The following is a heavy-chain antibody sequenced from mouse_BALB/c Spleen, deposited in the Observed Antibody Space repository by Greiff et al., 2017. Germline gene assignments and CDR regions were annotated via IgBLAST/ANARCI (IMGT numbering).Heavy chain of an antibody. Sequence: VKLVESGPGLVAPSQSLSITCTVSGFSLTSYDISWIRQPPGKGLEWLGVIWTGGGTNYNSAFMSRLSISKDNSKSQVFLKMNSLQTDDTAIYYCVRDSDYDSAWFAYWGQGTLVTVSA. CDR1: GFSLTSYD. J-gene: IGHJ3*01. CDR3: VRDSDYDSAWFAY. D-gene: IGHD2-4*01. CDR2: IWTGGGT. V-gene: IGHV2-9-2*01.